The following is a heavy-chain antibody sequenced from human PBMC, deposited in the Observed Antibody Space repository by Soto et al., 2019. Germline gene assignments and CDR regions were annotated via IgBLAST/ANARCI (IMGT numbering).Heavy chain of an antibody. V-gene: IGHV4-39*07. J-gene: IGHJ6*02. CDR1: GGSLSSSSYY. Sequence: SETLSLTCPVSGGSLSSSSYYWGWLRQPPGNGLEWIGEINHSGSTNYNPSLKSRVTISVDTSKNQFSLKLSSVTAADTAVYYCARAKITMVRGVIISIRYGMDVWGQGTTVTVSS. D-gene: IGHD3-10*01. CDR2: INHSGST. CDR3: ARAKITMVRGVIISIRYGMDV.